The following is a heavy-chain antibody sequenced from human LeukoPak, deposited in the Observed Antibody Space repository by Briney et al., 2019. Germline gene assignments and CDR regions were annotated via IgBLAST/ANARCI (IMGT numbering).Heavy chain of an antibody. J-gene: IGHJ5*02. Sequence: SETLSLTCAVYGGSFSGDYWSWIRQPPGKGLEWIGDINRSGKAVYNTSLKSRVIISVDTTKNQFSLKVNSVTAADTAVYYCARHKIVITMLGVHRWFDPWGQGTLVAVSS. V-gene: IGHV4-34*01. CDR3: ARHKIVITMLGVHRWFDP. CDR2: INRSGKA. CDR1: GGSFSGDY. D-gene: IGHD3-3*01.